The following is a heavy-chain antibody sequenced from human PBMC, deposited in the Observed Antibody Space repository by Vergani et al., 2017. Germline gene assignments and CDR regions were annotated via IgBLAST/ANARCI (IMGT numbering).Heavy chain of an antibody. CDR2: IYYSGST. J-gene: IGHJ4*02. CDR1: GDSISRGGYY. V-gene: IGHV4-31*03. D-gene: IGHD2-21*02. CDR3: AREVGTEGFDY. Sequence: QVQLQESGPGLVKPSQTLSLTCTVSGDSISRGGYYWNGIRQHPGKGLEWIGYIYYSGSTNYNSSLKSRVSMSVDTSKNQFSLRLSSVTAADTAVYYCAREVGTEGFDYWGQGTLVTVSS.